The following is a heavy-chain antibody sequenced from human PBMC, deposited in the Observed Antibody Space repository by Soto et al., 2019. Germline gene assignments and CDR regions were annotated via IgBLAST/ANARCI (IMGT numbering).Heavy chain of an antibody. Sequence: EVQLVESGGGLVKAGGSLRLFCTASGFTFRNDNMNWFRQAPGKGLEWVSSISTGGACMFYADSVKGRFTISRDNAQNSLSLQIDSPRADDTAVYYCARDIASPGGDYFDAWGQGTLGTVSS. J-gene: IGHJ4*02. CDR1: GFTFRNDN. CDR2: ISTGGACM. D-gene: IGHD2-21*01. CDR3: ARDIASPGGDYFDA. V-gene: IGHV3-21*06.